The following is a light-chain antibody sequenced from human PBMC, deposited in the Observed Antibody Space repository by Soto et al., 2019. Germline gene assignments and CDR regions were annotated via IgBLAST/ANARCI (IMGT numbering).Light chain of an antibody. Sequence: DIQMTQSPSTLSASVGDRVTITCLASQSISTWLAWYQQEPGKAPKLLIHKASSLQSGVPSRFSGSGSGTDFTLTISSLHPDDFATYYCQQYNSYSPTFGKGTRVEIK. V-gene: IGKV1-5*03. CDR2: KAS. CDR1: QSISTW. J-gene: IGKJ1*01. CDR3: QQYNSYSPT.